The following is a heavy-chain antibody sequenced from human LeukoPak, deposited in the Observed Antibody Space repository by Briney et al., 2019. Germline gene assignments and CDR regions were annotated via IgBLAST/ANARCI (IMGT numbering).Heavy chain of an antibody. Sequence: GASVKVSCKASGGTFSSYAISWVLQAPGQGLEWMGGIIPIFGTANYAQKIQGRVTITADESTSTAYMELSSLRSEDTAVYYCARVTLRGLGNWFDPWGQGTLVTVSS. CDR1: GGTFSSYA. CDR3: ARVTLRGLGNWFDP. D-gene: IGHD3-10*01. J-gene: IGHJ5*02. V-gene: IGHV1-69*13. CDR2: IIPIFGTA.